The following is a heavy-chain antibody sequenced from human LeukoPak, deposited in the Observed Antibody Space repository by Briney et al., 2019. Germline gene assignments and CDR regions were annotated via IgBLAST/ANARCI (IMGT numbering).Heavy chain of an antibody. CDR1: GFTFSSYG. CDR3: PRDLWPEYCSGGSCPEDYYYGMDV. Sequence: PGRSLRLSCAASGFTFSSYGMHWVRQAPGKGLEWVAVIWYDGSNKYYADSVKGRFTISRDNSKNTLYLQMNSLRAEDTAVYYCPRDLWPEYCSGGSCPEDYYYGMDVWGQGTTVTVSS. D-gene: IGHD2-15*01. CDR2: IWYDGSNK. J-gene: IGHJ6*02. V-gene: IGHV3-33*01.